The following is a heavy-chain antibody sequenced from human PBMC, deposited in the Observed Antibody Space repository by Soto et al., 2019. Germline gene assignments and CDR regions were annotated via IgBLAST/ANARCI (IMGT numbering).Heavy chain of an antibody. Sequence: GGSLRLSCAASGFTFSSYSMNWVRQAPGKGLEWVSYISSSSSTIYYADSVKGRFTISRDNAKNSLYLQMNSLRAEDTAVYYCARDLSVGIATAPFDPWGQGTLVTVSS. V-gene: IGHV3-48*04. CDR1: GFTFSSYS. J-gene: IGHJ5*02. CDR2: ISSSSSTI. CDR3: ARDLSVGIATAPFDP. D-gene: IGHD6-13*01.